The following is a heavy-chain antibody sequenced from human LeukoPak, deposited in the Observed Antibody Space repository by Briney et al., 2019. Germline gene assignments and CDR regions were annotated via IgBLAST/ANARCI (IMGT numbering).Heavy chain of an antibody. Sequence: PSETLSLTCTVYGGSISSSNYYWGWIRQPPGKGLEWIGSIFYSGSTYYNPSLKSRVTIYVDTSKNQFSLKLSSVTAADTAVFYCARLRAKHYDILTGYFGIYYFDYWGQGTLVTVSS. J-gene: IGHJ4*02. V-gene: IGHV4-39*01. CDR3: ARLRAKHYDILTGYFGIYYFDY. CDR2: IFYSGST. D-gene: IGHD3-9*01. CDR1: GGSISSSNYY.